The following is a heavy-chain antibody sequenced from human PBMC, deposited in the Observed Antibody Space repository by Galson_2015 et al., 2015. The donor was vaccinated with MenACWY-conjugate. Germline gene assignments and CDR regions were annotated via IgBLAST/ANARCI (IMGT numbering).Heavy chain of an antibody. Sequence: SLRLSCAVSGFTFRNYWMTWVRQAPGKGLEWVASIKKDGSEKYYVDSVKGRFTISRDNTKNSMYLGMNSLRAEDTAVYYCARGHYGMDVWGQGTTVTASS. CDR1: GFTFRNYW. CDR2: IKKDGSEK. CDR3: ARGHYGMDV. J-gene: IGHJ6*02. V-gene: IGHV3-7*03.